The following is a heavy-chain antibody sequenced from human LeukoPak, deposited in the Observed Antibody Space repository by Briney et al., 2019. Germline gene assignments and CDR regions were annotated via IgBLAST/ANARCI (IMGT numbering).Heavy chain of an antibody. CDR2: IPSSSSDI. D-gene: IGHD2-2*01. CDR1: GFTFSSYS. V-gene: IGHV3-21*01. CDR3: ARDRYQLLYFDY. Sequence: GGCLRLSCAASGFTFSSYSMNWVRQAPGKGLEWVSSIPSSSSDIYYADSVRGRFTISRDNAKNSLYLQMNSLRAEDTAVYYCARDRYQLLYFDYWGQGTLGTVSS. J-gene: IGHJ4*02.